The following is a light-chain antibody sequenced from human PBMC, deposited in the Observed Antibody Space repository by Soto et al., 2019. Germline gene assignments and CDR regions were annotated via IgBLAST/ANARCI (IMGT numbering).Light chain of an antibody. J-gene: IGKJ1*01. CDR2: AAS. V-gene: IGKV1-9*01. CDR3: QQNYNYPWT. CDR1: QGISSY. Sequence: IQLTQSPSSLSASVGDRVTITCRASQGISSYLAWYQQSPGKAPKLLIYAASTLQSGVPSRFSGSGSGTDLTLTISSLQPEDFATYYCQQNYNYPWTFGQGTKVDI.